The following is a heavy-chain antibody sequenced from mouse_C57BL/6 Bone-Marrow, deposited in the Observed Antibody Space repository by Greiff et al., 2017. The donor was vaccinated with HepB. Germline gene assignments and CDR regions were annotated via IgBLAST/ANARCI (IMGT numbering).Heavy chain of an antibody. Sequence: VQLQQSGPELVKPGASVKISCKASGYSFTGYYMNWVKQSPEKSLEWIGEINPSTGGTTYNQKFKAKATLTVDKSSSTAYRQLKRLTSEDSAVYYCARSDDGYLYYLDCWGQVTTLTVSS. J-gene: IGHJ2*01. CDR3: ARSDDGYLYYLDC. D-gene: IGHD2-3*01. CDR1: GYSFTGYY. V-gene: IGHV1-42*01. CDR2: INPSTGGT.